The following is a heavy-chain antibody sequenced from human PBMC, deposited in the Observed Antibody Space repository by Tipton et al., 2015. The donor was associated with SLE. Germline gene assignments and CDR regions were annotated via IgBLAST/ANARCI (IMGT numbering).Heavy chain of an antibody. CDR2: IYTSGST. Sequence: LRLSCTVSGGSISSYYWSWIRQPPGKGLEWIGYIYTSGSTNYNPSLKSRVTISVDTSKNQFSLKLSSVTAADTAVYYCARDSDDSSGYSNLWGQGTLVTVSS. CDR1: GGSISSYY. V-gene: IGHV4-4*09. CDR3: ARDSDDSSGYSNL. D-gene: IGHD3-22*01. J-gene: IGHJ5*02.